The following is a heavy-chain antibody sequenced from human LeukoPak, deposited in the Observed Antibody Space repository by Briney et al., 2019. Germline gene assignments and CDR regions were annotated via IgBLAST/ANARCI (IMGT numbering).Heavy chain of an antibody. CDR1: GFTFSSYG. J-gene: IGHJ4*02. CDR3: ARVRYSDSSVLTRKRSYYFDY. V-gene: IGHV3-23*01. Sequence: GGTLRLSCAASGFTFSSYGMSWVRQAPGKGLEWVSAISVSGGSTYYADSVKGRFTISRDNSKNTLYLQMNSLRAEDTAVYYCARVRYSDSSVLTRKRSYYFDYWGQGTLVTVSS. CDR2: ISVSGGST. D-gene: IGHD3-22*01.